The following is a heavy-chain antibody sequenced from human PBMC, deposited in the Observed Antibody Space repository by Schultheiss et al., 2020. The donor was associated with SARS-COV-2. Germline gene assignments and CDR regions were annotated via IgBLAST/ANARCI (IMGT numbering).Heavy chain of an antibody. CDR1: GFTFSSYG. V-gene: IGHV3-33*08. CDR3: ARDPPTMVRGVEVP. D-gene: IGHD3-10*01. CDR2: IWYDGSNE. J-gene: IGHJ5*02. Sequence: GESLKISCAASGFTFSSYGMHWVRQAPGKGLEWVAVIWYDGSNEYYADSVKGRFTISRDNSKNTLYLQMNGLRAEDTAVYYCARDPPTMVRGVEVPWGQGTLVTVSS.